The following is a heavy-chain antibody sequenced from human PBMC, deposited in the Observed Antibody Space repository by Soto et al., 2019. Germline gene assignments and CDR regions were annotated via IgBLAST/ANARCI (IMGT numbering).Heavy chain of an antibody. J-gene: IGHJ6*02. CDR1: GGTFSSYA. D-gene: IGHD3-22*01. CDR3: ARDPDSSGYYYYYGMDV. Sequence: QVQLVQSGAEVKKPGSSVKVSCKASGGTFSSYASSWVRQAPGQGLEWMGGIIPIFGTANYAQKFQGRVTITADESTSTAYMELSSLRSEDTAVYYCARDPDSSGYYYYYGMDVWGQGTTVTVSS. V-gene: IGHV1-69*01. CDR2: IIPIFGTA.